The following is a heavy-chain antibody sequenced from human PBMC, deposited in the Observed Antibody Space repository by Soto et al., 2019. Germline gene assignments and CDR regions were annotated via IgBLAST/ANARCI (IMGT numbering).Heavy chain of an antibody. V-gene: IGHV3-13*01. CDR3: ARGGRSSRTHYYYYGMDV. J-gene: IGHJ6*02. CDR2: IGTAGDT. CDR1: GFTFKNFA. D-gene: IGHD6-6*01. Sequence: WGSLRLSCAASGFTFKNFAVSWVRQAPGKGMEWVSAIGTAGDTYYPGSVKGRFTISRENAKNSLYLQMNSLRAEDTAVYYCARGGRSSRTHYYYYGMDVWGQGTTVTVSS.